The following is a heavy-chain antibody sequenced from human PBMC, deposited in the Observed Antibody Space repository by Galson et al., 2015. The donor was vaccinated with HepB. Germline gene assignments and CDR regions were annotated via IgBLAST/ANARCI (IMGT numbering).Heavy chain of an antibody. CDR3: ARHRAYCSGTSCSKGGGLFDP. D-gene: IGHD2-2*01. CDR1: GFTVNNSY. Sequence: SLRLSCAASGFTVNNSYMSWVRQAPGKGLEWVSLIYSGTTTYYADSVKGRFTISRDNAKNTLYLQMNTLRAEDTAIYYCARHRAYCSGTSCSKGGGLFDPWGQGTLVTVSS. J-gene: IGHJ5*02. V-gene: IGHV3-66*04. CDR2: IYSGTTT.